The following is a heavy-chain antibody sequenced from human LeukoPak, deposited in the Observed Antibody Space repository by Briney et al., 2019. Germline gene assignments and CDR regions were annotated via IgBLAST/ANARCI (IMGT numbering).Heavy chain of an antibody. Sequence: SETLSLTCTVSGGSISTSSYYWGWIRQPPGKGLEWIGSIYYSGSTYYNPSLKSRVTISVDTSKNQFSLKLSSVTAADTAVYYCARHEGAAAGTFYYYYYMDVWGKGTTVTVSS. J-gene: IGHJ6*03. D-gene: IGHD6-13*01. CDR1: GGSISTSSYY. CDR3: ARHEGAAAGTFYYYYYMDV. CDR2: IYYSGST. V-gene: IGHV4-39*01.